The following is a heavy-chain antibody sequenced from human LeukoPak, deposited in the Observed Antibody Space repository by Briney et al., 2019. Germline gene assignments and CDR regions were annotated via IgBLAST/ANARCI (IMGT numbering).Heavy chain of an antibody. J-gene: IGHJ6*02. CDR1: GGSISSYY. D-gene: IGHD2-2*01. CDR2: IYTSGST. Sequence: SETLSLTCTVSGGSISSYYWSWIRQPAGKGLEWIGRIYTSGSTNYNPSLKSRVTMSVDTSKNQFSLKLSSVTAADTAVYYCARGRLQVVPAAMYYYYGMDVWGQGTTVTVSS. V-gene: IGHV4-4*07. CDR3: ARGRLQVVPAAMYYYYGMDV.